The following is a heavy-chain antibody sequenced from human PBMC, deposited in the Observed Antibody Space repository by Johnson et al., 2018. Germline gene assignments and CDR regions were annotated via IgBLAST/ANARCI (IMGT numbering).Heavy chain of an antibody. V-gene: IGHV3-9*01. CDR1: GFTFHDFA. J-gene: IGHJ4*02. Sequence: VQLLESGGGLVQPGRSLRLSCAASGFTFHDFAMHWVRQGPGKGPEWVSSIGWNSCITGYADFVKGRFTISSDNAKNSLYLHMNSLRTEDTALYYCVKDMVGGDGYFQCDYWGRGTEGTVSS. D-gene: IGHD5-18*01. CDR2: IGWNSCIT. CDR3: VKDMVGGDGYFQCDY.